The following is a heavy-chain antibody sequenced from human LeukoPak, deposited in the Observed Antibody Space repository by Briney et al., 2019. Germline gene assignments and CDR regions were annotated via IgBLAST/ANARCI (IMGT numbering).Heavy chain of an antibody. CDR3: ARARLRLGELSLAFDY. D-gene: IGHD3-16*02. CDR2: IYSGGST. J-gene: IGHJ4*02. V-gene: IGHV3-53*05. Sequence: GGSLRLFCAASGFTVSSNYMSWVRQAPGKGLEWVSVIYSGGSTYYADSVKGRFTISRDNSKNTLYLQMNSLRAEDTAVYYCARARLRLGELSLAFDYWGQGTLVTVSS. CDR1: GFTVSSNY.